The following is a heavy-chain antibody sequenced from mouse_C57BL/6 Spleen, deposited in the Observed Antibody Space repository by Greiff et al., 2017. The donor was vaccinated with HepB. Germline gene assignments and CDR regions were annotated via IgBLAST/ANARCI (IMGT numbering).Heavy chain of an antibody. Sequence: QVQLQQSGAELVKPGASVKISCKASGYAFSSYWMNWVKQRPGVGLEWIGQIYPGDGDTNYNGKFKGKATLTADKSSSTAYMQLSSLTSEDSAVYFCARGDYPAWFAYWGQGTLVTVSA. CDR3: ARGDYPAWFAY. V-gene: IGHV1-80*01. D-gene: IGHD2-4*01. CDR1: GYAFSSYW. J-gene: IGHJ3*01. CDR2: IYPGDGDT.